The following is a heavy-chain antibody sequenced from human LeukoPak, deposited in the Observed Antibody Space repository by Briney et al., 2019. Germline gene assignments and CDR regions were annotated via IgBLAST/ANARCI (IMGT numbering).Heavy chain of an antibody. CDR1: GYTITNYG. V-gene: IGHV1-18*01. D-gene: IGHD3-10*01. CDR2: ISVYNANT. CDR3: ARHYPLVTMVRGVIIIPIDAFDI. J-gene: IGHJ3*02. Sequence: ASVKVSCKASGYTITNYGISWVRQAPGQGLEWMGRISVYNANTNYAQKFQGRVTMTTDTSTRTAYMELRSLRSDDTAVYYCARHYPLVTMVRGVIIIPIDAFDIWGQGTMVTVSS.